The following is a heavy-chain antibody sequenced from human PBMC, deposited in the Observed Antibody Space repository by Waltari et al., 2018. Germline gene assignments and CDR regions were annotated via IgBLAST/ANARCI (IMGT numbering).Heavy chain of an antibody. CDR2: ISGSGGSA. V-gene: IGHV3-23*01. D-gene: IGHD1-20*01. Sequence: EVQLLESGGGLVQPGGSLRLSCAASGFTFSSYAMSWVRQAPGKGLEWVSAISGSGGSAYYADAVKGRFTISRDNSKNTLYLQMNSLRAEDTAVYYCALTGSSDANYYYYGMDVWGQGTTVTVSS. CDR1: GFTFSSYA. CDR3: ALTGSSDANYYYYGMDV. J-gene: IGHJ6*02.